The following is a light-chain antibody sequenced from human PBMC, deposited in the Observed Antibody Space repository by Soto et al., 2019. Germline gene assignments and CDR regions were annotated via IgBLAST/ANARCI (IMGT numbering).Light chain of an antibody. CDR2: RSD. CDR3: SARDDSLSGVV. Sequence: QSVLTQPPSTSGTPGQRVTISCSGSSSNIGSNHVYWYQQFPGMAPKLLMYRSDQRPTGVPDRFSGSKSGTSASLAISGLRSAAEADYYCSARDDSLSGVVFGGGTKLTVL. CDR1: SSNIGSNH. V-gene: IGLV1-47*01. J-gene: IGLJ2*01.